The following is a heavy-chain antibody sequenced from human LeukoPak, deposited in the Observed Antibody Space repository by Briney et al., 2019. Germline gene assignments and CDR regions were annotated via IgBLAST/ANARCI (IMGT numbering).Heavy chain of an antibody. Sequence: GGSLRLSCAASGLTFSRYEMSWVRQAPGRGLEWISSISSSGSHIYYADSLKGRFTVSRDNAKNSLYVQMNSLRAEDTAVYYCAKIGVSGHWYFDLWGRGTLVTVSS. CDR1: GLTFSRYE. V-gene: IGHV3-21*01. CDR2: ISSSGSHI. D-gene: IGHD5/OR15-5a*01. J-gene: IGHJ2*01. CDR3: AKIGVSGHWYFDL.